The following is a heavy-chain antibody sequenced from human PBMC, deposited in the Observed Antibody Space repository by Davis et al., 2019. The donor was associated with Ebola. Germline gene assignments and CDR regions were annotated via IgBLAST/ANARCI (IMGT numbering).Heavy chain of an antibody. J-gene: IGHJ6*04. V-gene: IGHV3-21*01. CDR3: ARDMGTAMVLYEYGMDV. CDR2: ISSDSDYI. Sequence: GGSLRLSCAASGFTFSTYSMSWVRQAPGKGLEWVSSISSDSDYIYYAVSVMGRFTISRDNAKNSLYLEMHSLRAEDTAVYYCARDMGTAMVLYEYGMDVWGKGTTVTVSS. D-gene: IGHD5-18*01. CDR1: GFTFSTYS.